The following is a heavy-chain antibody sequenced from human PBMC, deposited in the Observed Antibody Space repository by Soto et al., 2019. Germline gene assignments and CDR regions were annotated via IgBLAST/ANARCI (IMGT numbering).Heavy chain of an antibody. CDR1: GASISXXSYS. D-gene: IGHD3-3*01. Sequence: QLQLQESGPGLVKPSETLSLXXTVSGASISXXSYSWGWIRQPPGKGLEWIGNIHHSGSTYYNPSLKSRVTISVDTSKDQFSLKLSSVTAADTAVYYCARHVFTTVXXXXXXXXEXXXXMDVWGQGTTVTVSS. CDR2: IHHSGST. J-gene: IGHJ6*02. V-gene: IGHV4-39*01. CDR3: ARHVFTTVXXXXXXXXEXXXXMDV.